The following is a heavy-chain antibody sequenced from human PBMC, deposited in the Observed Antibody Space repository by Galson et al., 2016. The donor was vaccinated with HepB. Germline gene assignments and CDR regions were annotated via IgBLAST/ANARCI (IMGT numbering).Heavy chain of an antibody. Sequence: TLSLTCAVYGMSLSGYPWSWHWIRQPPGKGLEWIGKISHSGSAKYNPSLKNRTTISVDTSKNQFSLKLNSVTAADTAIYYRARDRNDIGLDSWGQGTLVTVSS. CDR1: GMSLSGYP. V-gene: IGHV4-34*09. D-gene: IGHD3-9*01. J-gene: IGHJ4*02. CDR2: ISHSGSA. CDR3: ARDRNDIGLDS.